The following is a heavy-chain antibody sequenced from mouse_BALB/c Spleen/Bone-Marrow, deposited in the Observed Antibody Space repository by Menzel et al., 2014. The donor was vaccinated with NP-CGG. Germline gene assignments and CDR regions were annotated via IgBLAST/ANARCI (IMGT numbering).Heavy chain of an antibody. CDR2: INPDSSTI. V-gene: IGHV4-1*02. CDR1: GFDFSRYW. CDR3: AKNYYYGYVAY. Sequence: EVQLVESGGGLVQPGGSLKLSCAASGFDFSRYWMTWVRQAPGKGLEWIGEINPDSSTINYAPSLKDKFIISRDNAKNTLYLQMSKVRSEDTAPYYCAKNYYYGYVAYWGQGTLVTVSA. D-gene: IGHD1-2*01. J-gene: IGHJ3*01.